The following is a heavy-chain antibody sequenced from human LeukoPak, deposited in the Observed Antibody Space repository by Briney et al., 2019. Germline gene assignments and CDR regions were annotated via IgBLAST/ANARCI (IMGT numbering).Heavy chain of an antibody. CDR1: GFTFDDYG. J-gene: IGHJ4*02. V-gene: IGHV3-20*04. CDR3: ARGFRNGPFDC. Sequence: GGSLRLSCEASGFTFDDYGMSWVRQPPGKGLEWVSGINRNGGNTDYADSVKGRFTISRDNAKNSHFLQMNSLRVEDTALYYCARGFRNGPFDCWGQGTLVTVSS. CDR2: INRNGGNT. D-gene: IGHD2-8*01.